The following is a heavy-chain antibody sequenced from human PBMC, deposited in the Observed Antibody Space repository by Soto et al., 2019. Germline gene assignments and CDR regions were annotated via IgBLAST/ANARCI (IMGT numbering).Heavy chain of an antibody. CDR3: ARLGGYYQAFDQ. Sequence: SETLSLTCTVSGGSIGTYYWSWIRQPPGKGQEWIGYIYYTGTTTYHPSLKSRVTISIDTSRNQFSLKLNSVTAADTAVYYCARLGGYYQAFDQWGQGSLVTVSS. V-gene: IGHV4-59*08. J-gene: IGHJ4*02. CDR1: GGSIGTYY. CDR2: IYYTGTT. D-gene: IGHD2-21*02.